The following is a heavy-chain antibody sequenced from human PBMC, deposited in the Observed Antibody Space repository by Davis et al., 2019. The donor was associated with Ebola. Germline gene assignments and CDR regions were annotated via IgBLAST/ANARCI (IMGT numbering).Heavy chain of an antibody. CDR1: GFTFSGSA. V-gene: IGHV3-73*01. J-gene: IGHJ6*02. CDR3: ARGHHSGFEVKRYFYYGLDV. Sequence: GESLKISCAASGFTFSGSAMHWVRQASGKGLEWVGRIRSKANSYATAYAASVKGRFTISRDDSKNTAYLQMNSLRSEDTAVYYCARGHHSGFEVKRYFYYGLDVWGQGATVTVSS. D-gene: IGHD5-12*01. CDR2: IRSKANSYAT.